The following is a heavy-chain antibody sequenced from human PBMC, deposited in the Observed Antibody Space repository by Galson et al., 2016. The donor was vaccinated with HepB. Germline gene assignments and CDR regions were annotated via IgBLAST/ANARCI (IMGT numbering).Heavy chain of an antibody. D-gene: IGHD2-2*01. V-gene: IGHV4-4*02. J-gene: IGHJ5*02. CDR3: ARILVGCTGTSCFFDP. CDR2: IDHRGTT. Sequence: SLRLSCAASGFTFSNYWMSWVRQPPGKGLEWIGEIDHRGTTNYNPSLRSRVTISADKSKNQFSLKLTSVTAADTAVYYCARILVGCTGTSCFFDPWGQGTLVTVSS. CDR1: GFTFSNYW.